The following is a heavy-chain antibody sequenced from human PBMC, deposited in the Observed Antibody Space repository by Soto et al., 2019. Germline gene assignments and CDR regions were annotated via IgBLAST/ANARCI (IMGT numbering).Heavy chain of an antibody. Sequence: GGSLSLSCSASGFTFSSYAMHWVRQAPGKGLEYVSAVTSNGGSTYYADSVKGRFTISRDNSKNTLYLQMSSLRAEDTAVYYCVKNRGSWYGPSDYWGQGTLVTVSS. D-gene: IGHD6-13*01. CDR2: VTSNGGST. J-gene: IGHJ4*02. V-gene: IGHV3-64D*06. CDR3: VKNRGSWYGPSDY. CDR1: GFTFSSYA.